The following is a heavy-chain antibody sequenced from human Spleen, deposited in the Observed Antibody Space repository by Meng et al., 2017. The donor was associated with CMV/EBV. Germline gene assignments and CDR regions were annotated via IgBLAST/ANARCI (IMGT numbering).Heavy chain of an antibody. CDR3: ARDSGNWFFDY. J-gene: IGHJ4*02. CDR2: ISSSGSTI. CDR1: GFTLSDYY. Sequence: GESLKISCAASGFTLSDYYMSWIRQAPGKGLEWVSYISSSGSTIYYADSVEGRFTMSRDNAKNSLYLQMNSLRAEDTALYYCARDSGNWFFDYWGQGSLVTVSS. D-gene: IGHD6-13*01. V-gene: IGHV3-11*04.